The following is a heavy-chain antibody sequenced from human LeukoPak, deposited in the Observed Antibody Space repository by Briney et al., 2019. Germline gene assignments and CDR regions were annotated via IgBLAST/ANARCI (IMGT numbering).Heavy chain of an antibody. CDR1: GFTFSSYE. CDR2: ISSSSNTI. J-gene: IGHJ4*02. D-gene: IGHD1-20*01. CDR3: ARDSGGITGTTGD. V-gene: IGHV3-48*03. Sequence: GGSLRLSCAASGFTFSSYEMNWVRQAPGKGLEWVSYISSSSNTIYYADSVKGRFTISRDNSKNTLYLQMNSLRAEDTAVYYCARDSGGITGTTGDWGQGTLVTVSS.